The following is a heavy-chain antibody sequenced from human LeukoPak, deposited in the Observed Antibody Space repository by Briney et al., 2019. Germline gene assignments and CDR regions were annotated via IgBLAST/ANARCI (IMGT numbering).Heavy chain of an antibody. J-gene: IGHJ4*02. Sequence: GGSLRLTCAASGFTFSSCGMHWVRQAPGKGLEWVAVISYDGSNKYYADSVKGRFTISRDNSKNTLYLQMNSLRAEDTAVYYCAKPLYSGYDSPGTIDYWGQGTLVTVSS. V-gene: IGHV3-30*18. CDR1: GFTFSSCG. CDR2: ISYDGSNK. CDR3: AKPLYSGYDSPGTIDY. D-gene: IGHD5-12*01.